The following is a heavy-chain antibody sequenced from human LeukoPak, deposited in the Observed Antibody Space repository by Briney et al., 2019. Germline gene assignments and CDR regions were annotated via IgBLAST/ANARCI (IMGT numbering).Heavy chain of an antibody. V-gene: IGHV3-23*01. Sequence: GGSLRLSCTASGFIFSDYAMSWVRQARGKGLEWVSGISGSGDRTDYADSVKGRFTISRDNAKTTVYLQMKGLRAEDTAVYHXXXXXXYDYSNYGPLSFWGQGILVTVSS. CDR3: XXXXXYDYSNYGPLSF. D-gene: IGHD3-16*01. CDR2: ISGSGDRT. CDR1: GFIFSDYA. J-gene: IGHJ4*02.